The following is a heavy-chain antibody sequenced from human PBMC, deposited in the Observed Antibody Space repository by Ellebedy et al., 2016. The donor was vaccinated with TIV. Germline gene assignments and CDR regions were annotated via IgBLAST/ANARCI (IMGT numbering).Heavy chain of an antibody. CDR2: IYHSGST. V-gene: IGHV4-38-2*02. D-gene: IGHD4-23*01. Sequence: SETLSLXCTVSGYSISSVYYWGWIRQPPGKGLEWIGSIYHSGSTYYNPPLKSRVTISGDTSKNQFSLKLSSVTAADTAVYYCTSWGDYGGNRHLDYWGQGTPVTVAS. CDR1: GYSISSVYY. CDR3: TSWGDYGGNRHLDY. J-gene: IGHJ4*02.